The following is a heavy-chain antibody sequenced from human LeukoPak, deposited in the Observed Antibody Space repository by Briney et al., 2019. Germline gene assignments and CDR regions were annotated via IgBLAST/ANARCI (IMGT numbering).Heavy chain of an antibody. CDR1: DDSITMYY. J-gene: IGHJ6*03. Sequence: SETLSLTCTVSDDSITMYYWTWIRQPPGKGLEWIGYVDHTGSTNFNPSLNGRVSISRDTSKNLFSLRLRSVTAAGTAVYFCARGRVSSSTWYSTYYYYFYMDVWGKGTTVTVSS. D-gene: IGHD1-1*01. CDR2: VDHTGST. CDR3: ARGRVSSSTWYSTYYYYFYMDV. V-gene: IGHV4-59*01.